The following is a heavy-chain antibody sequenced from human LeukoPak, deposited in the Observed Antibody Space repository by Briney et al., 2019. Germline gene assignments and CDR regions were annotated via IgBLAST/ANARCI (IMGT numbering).Heavy chain of an antibody. V-gene: IGHV4-34*01. Sequence: SETLSLTCAVYGGSFSGYYWSWIRQPPGKGLEWIGEINHSGSTNYNPSLKSRVTISVDTSKNRFSLKLTSVTAADTAVYYCARGRATETTFYYYYHGMDVWGQGTTVTVSS. D-gene: IGHD4-11*01. CDR1: GGSFSGYY. CDR3: ARGRATETTFYYYYHGMDV. CDR2: INHSGST. J-gene: IGHJ6*02.